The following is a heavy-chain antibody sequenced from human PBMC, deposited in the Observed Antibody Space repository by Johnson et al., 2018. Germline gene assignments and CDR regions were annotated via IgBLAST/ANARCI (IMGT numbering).Heavy chain of an antibody. CDR1: GFTFSTYG. Sequence: QVQLVQSGGGVVQPGRSLRLSCAASGFTFSTYGMHWVRQAPGKGLEWVALIWHDGSNKNYADSVKGRFTISRDNSKNTLYLQMNSLIAEDTAVYYCAREYDSSGYYLEYFQHWGQGTLVTVSS. J-gene: IGHJ1*01. CDR3: AREYDSSGYYLEYFQH. D-gene: IGHD3-22*01. CDR2: IWHDGSNK. V-gene: IGHV3-33*01.